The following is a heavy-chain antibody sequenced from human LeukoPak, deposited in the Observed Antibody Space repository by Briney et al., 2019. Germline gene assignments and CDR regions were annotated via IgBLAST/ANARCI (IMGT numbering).Heavy chain of an antibody. J-gene: IGHJ4*02. V-gene: IGHV3-23*01. CDR2: ISGSGGST. Sequence: PGGSLRLSCAASGFTFSSYAMSWVRQAPGKGLEWVSAISGSGGSTYYADSVKGRFTISRDNSKNTLYLQMNSLRAEDTAVYYCAKDGRYFDWLSVREVWFDYWGQGTLVTVSS. CDR1: GFTFSSYA. D-gene: IGHD3-9*01. CDR3: AKDGRYFDWLSVREVWFDY.